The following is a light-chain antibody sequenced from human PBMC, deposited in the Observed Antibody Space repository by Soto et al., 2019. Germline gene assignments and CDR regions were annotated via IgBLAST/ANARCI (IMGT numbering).Light chain of an antibody. CDR1: RSVSSY. CDR2: GAS. V-gene: IGKV3-11*01. J-gene: IGKJ1*01. CDR3: QQRSNWPRT. Sequence: EIVLTQSPATLSLSPGESATLSCRASRSVSSYLAWYQQKPGQAPRLLIYGASNRATGIPDRFSGSGSGTEFTLTISSLQSEDFAVYYCQQRSNWPRTFGQGTKVDIK.